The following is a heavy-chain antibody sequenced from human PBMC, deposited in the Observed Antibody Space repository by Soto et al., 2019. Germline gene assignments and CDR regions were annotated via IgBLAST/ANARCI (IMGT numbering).Heavy chain of an antibody. CDR3: AKALYSSGWYCWFGP. CDR1: GFTFSSYA. D-gene: IGHD6-19*01. Sequence: GGSLRLSCAASGFTFSSYAMSWVRQAPGKGLEWVSAISGSGGSTYYADSVKGRFTISRDNSKDTLYLQMNSLRAEDTAVYYCAKALYSSGWYCWFGPWGQGTLVTVSS. V-gene: IGHV3-23*01. CDR2: ISGSGGST. J-gene: IGHJ5*02.